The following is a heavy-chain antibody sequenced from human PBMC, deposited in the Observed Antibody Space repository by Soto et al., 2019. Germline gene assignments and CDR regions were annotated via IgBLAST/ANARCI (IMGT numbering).Heavy chain of an antibody. D-gene: IGHD3-9*01. CDR1: GFTFSSYA. CDR2: ISGSGGST. Sequence: SLRLSCAASGFTFSSYAMSWVRQAPGKGLEWVSAISGSGGSTYYADSVKGRFTISRDNSKNTLYLQMNSLRAEDTAVYYCAKLKYFDWLSPYYFDYWGQGTLVTVSS. J-gene: IGHJ4*02. V-gene: IGHV3-23*01. CDR3: AKLKYFDWLSPYYFDY.